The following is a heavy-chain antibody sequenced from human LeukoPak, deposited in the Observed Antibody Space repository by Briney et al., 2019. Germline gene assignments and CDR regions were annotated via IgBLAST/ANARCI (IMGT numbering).Heavy chain of an antibody. CDR2: INHSGST. CDR1: GGSFSGYY. D-gene: IGHD2-2*01. Sequence: SETLSLTCAVYGGSFSGYYWSWIRQPPGKGLEWIGEINHSGSTNYNPSLKSRVTISVDTSKNQFSLKLSSVTAADTAVYYCARGVLGYCSSTSCHFSDYWGQGTLVTVSS. J-gene: IGHJ4*02. V-gene: IGHV4-34*01. CDR3: ARGVLGYCSSTSCHFSDY.